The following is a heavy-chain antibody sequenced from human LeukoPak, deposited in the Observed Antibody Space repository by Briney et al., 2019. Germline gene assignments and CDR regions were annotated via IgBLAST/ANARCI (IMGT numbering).Heavy chain of an antibody. V-gene: IGHV1-18*01. CDR2: ISGYNGNT. D-gene: IGHD3-16*01. Sequence: ASVKVSCTASGYTFTTYGIGWVRQAPGQGLEWMGWISGYNGNTNYAQKFQGRVTMTTDTSTSTAYMDLRSLRSDDTAVYYCARTSHESVLYWSDPWGQGTLVNVSS. J-gene: IGHJ5*02. CDR1: GYTFTTYG. CDR3: ARTSHESVLYWSDP.